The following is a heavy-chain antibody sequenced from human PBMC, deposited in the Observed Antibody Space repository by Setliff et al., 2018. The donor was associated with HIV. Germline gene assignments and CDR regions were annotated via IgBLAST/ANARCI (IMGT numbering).Heavy chain of an antibody. Sequence: ASVKVSCKASGYTFTTYYIHWVRQTPGRGLEWMGIINCSGGDTSYAQGFQDRITMTRDTSTSTVYMELSSLTSEDTALYYCVRYRGGYSSSLDSWGQGTLVTVSS. J-gene: IGHJ4*02. V-gene: IGHV1-46*01. D-gene: IGHD6-13*01. CDR2: INCSGGDT. CDR3: VRYRGGYSSSLDS. CDR1: GYTFTTYY.